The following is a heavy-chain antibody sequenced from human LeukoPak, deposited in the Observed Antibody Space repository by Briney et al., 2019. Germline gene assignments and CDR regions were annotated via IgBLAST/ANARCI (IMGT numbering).Heavy chain of an antibody. CDR1: GFTFSSYG. D-gene: IGHD3-3*01. CDR2: IRYDGSNK. V-gene: IGHV3-30*02. CDR3: AKDMYYDFWSGYPDY. Sequence: GGSLRLSCAASGFTFSSYGMHWVRQAPGKGLEWVAFIRYDGSNKYYADSVKGRFTISTDNSKNTLYLQMNSLRAEDTAVYYCAKDMYYDFWSGYPDYWGQGTLVTVSS. J-gene: IGHJ4*02.